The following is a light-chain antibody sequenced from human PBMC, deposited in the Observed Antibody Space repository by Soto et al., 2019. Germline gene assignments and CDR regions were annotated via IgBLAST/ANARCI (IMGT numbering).Light chain of an antibody. CDR2: EVT. CDR1: SSDVGSYNS. Sequence: QSVLTQPPSVSGSPGQSVTISCTGTSSDVGSYNSVSWYQPRPGTVPKLMIHEVTNRRSGVPARCSGSRSCNTASLTISGLQAEDEADYYCSSYTTRTTYVFGTGTKLTVL. J-gene: IGLJ1*01. V-gene: IGLV2-18*02. CDR3: SSYTTRTTYV.